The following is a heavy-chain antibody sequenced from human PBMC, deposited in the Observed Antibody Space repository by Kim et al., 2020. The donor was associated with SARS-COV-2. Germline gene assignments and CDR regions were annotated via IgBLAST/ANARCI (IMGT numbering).Heavy chain of an antibody. V-gene: IGHV3-23*01. CDR2: IRGGGAFP. Sequence: GGSLRLSCAGSGFTFSSYAMRWVRQAPGKGLEWVSVIRGGGAFPTYADSVKGRFTISRDNSKNTLFLQMNSLRAEDTAMYYCAKCSYSYGNDAFDVWGQGTLVTASP. J-gene: IGHJ3*01. D-gene: IGHD3-16*02. CDR1: GFTFSSYA. CDR3: AKCSYSYGNDAFDV.